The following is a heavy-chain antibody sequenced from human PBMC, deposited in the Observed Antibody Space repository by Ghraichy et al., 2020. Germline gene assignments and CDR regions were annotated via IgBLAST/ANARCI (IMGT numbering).Heavy chain of an antibody. J-gene: IGHJ4*02. CDR1: GGSISSGGYY. Sequence: SETLSLTCTVSGGSISSGGYYWSWIRQHPRKGLEWIGYIYYSGSTYYNPSLKSRVTISVDTSKNQFSLKLSSVTAADTAVYYCARRSIAARIFDYWGQGTLVTVSS. CDR2: IYYSGST. D-gene: IGHD6-6*01. CDR3: ARRSIAARIFDY. V-gene: IGHV4-31*03.